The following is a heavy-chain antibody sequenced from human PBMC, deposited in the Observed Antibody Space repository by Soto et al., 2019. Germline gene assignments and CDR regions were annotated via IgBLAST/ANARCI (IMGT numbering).Heavy chain of an antibody. CDR1: GFTFSNAW. D-gene: IGHD3-16*01. Sequence: AGGSLRLSCAASGFTFSNAWMSWVRQAPGKGLEWVGRIKSKTDGGTTDYAAPVKGRFTISRDDSKNTLYLQMNSLKTEDTAVYYCTTERYDYVWWRPTYYFDYWGQGTLVTVSS. J-gene: IGHJ4*02. V-gene: IGHV3-15*01. CDR3: TTERYDYVWWRPTYYFDY. CDR2: IKSKTDGGTT.